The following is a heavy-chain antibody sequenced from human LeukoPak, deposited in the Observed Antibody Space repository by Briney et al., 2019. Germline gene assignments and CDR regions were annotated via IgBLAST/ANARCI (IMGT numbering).Heavy chain of an antibody. Sequence: ASVKVSCKVSGYTXTELAIHGVRQAPGKGLEWMGGFDPDNGGTVYAQNFQGRVTMTEDTSTDTAYMELSSLRSEDTAVYYCTTVANGYYYYWGQGTLVTVSS. CDR2: FDPDNGGT. J-gene: IGHJ4*02. V-gene: IGHV1-24*01. D-gene: IGHD3-22*01. CDR1: GYTXTELA. CDR3: TTVANGYYYY.